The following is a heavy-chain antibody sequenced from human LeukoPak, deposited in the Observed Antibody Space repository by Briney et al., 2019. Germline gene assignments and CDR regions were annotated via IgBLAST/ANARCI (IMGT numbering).Heavy chain of an antibody. J-gene: IGHJ5*02. V-gene: IGHV1-69*02. CDR1: GGTFSSYT. CDR3: ARAPSDYYDSSGYGWLDP. D-gene: IGHD3-22*01. CDR2: IIPILGIA. Sequence: ASVTVSCKASGGTFSSYTISWVRQAPGQGLEWMGRIIPILGIANYAQKFQGRVTITADKSTSTAYMELSSLRSEDTAVYYCARAPSDYYDSSGYGWLDPWGQGTLVTVSS.